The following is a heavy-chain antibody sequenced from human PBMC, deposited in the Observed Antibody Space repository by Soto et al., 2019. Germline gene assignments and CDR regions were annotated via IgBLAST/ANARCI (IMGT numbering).Heavy chain of an antibody. CDR1: GYSLTSHY. D-gene: IGHD5-18*01. J-gene: IGHJ3*02. V-gene: IGHV1-2*02. CDR3: ARVRLLLAMDAFDI. Sequence: ASVKVSCKASGYSLTSHYMHWMRQAPGQGLEWMGWINPNSGGTNYAQKFQGRVTMTRDTSISTAYMELSRLRSDDTAVYYCARVRLLLAMDAFDIWGQGTMVTVS. CDR2: INPNSGGT.